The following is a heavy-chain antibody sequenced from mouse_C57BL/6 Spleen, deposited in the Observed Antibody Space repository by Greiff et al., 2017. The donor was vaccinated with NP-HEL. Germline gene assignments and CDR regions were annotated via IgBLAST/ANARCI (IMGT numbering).Heavy chain of an antibody. CDR2: IWGVGST. Sequence: VNLVESGPGLVAPSQSLSITCTVSGFSLTSYGVDWVRQSPGKGLEWLGVIWGVGSTNYNSALKSRLSISKDNSKSQVFLKMNSLQTDDTAMYYCASASYDGYRFAYWGQGTLVTVSA. D-gene: IGHD2-3*01. V-gene: IGHV2-6*01. CDR3: ASASYDGYRFAY. CDR1: GFSLTSYG. J-gene: IGHJ3*01.